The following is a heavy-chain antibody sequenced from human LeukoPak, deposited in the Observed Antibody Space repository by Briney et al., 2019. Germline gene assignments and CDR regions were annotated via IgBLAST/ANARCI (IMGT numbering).Heavy chain of an antibody. CDR2: IHRSGSP. Sequence: SETLSLTCTVSLDSTTSNFGSWVRQPPGKGLEGIGEIHRSGSPNYNPSLQSRVTISIDRSRNQIALELSYVTAADTAVYYCAREILGGFNPGAYWGQGTLVTVSS. CDR3: AREILGGFNPGAY. CDR1: LDSTTSNF. V-gene: IGHV4-4*02. D-gene: IGHD3-10*01. J-gene: IGHJ4*02.